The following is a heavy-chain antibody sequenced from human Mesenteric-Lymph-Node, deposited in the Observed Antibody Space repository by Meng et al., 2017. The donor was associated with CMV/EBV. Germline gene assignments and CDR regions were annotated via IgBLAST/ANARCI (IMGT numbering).Heavy chain of an antibody. J-gene: IGHJ5*02. CDR1: GFTFSTYW. CDR2: IKEDGSEK. D-gene: IGHD4-11*01. CDR3: AKGHYSEHWFGP. V-gene: IGHV3-7*03. Sequence: GESLKISCAASGFTFSTYWMTWVRQAPGKGLEWVANIKEDGSEKYYVDSVKGRFIISRDNSKNSLYLQMSSLRIEDTGLYYCAKGHYSEHWFGPWGQGTLVTVSS.